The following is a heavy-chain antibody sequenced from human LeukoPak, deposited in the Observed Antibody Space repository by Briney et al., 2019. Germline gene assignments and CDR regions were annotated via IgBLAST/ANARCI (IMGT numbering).Heavy chain of an antibody. V-gene: IGHV3-48*01. CDR2: ISSSSTI. D-gene: IGHD2-2*01. J-gene: IGHJ4*02. CDR1: GFTFSSYS. Sequence: GGSLRLSCAASGFTFSSYSMNWVRQAPGKGLEWVSYISSSSTIYYADSVKGRFTISRDNAKNSLYLQMNSLRAEDTAVYYCARQLLSLDYWGQGTLVTVSS. CDR3: ARQLLSLDY.